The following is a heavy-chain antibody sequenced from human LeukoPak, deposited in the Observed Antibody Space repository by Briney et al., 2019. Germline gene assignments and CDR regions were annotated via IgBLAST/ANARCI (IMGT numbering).Heavy chain of an antibody. CDR1: GYTFTSHD. CDR3: ARRNYCSGGSCYARGWFDP. V-gene: IGHV1-8*01. D-gene: IGHD2-15*01. CDR2: MNPNSGNT. J-gene: IGHJ5*02. Sequence: ASVKVSCKASGYTFTSHDINWVRQATGQGLEWMGWMNPNSGNTGYAQKFQGRVTMTRNTSISTDYMELSSLRSEDTAVYYCARRNYCSGGSCYARGWFDPWGQGTQVTVSS.